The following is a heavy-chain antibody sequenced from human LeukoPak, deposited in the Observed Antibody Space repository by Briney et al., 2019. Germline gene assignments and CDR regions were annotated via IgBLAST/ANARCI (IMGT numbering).Heavy chain of an antibody. CDR2: IIPIFGTA. V-gene: IGHV1-69*05. D-gene: IGHD3-10*01. Sequence: ASVKASCKASGGTFSSYAISWVRQAPGQGLEWMGGIIPIFGTANYAQKFQGRVTITTDESTSTAYMELSSLRSEDTAVYYCARDSRYYGSGSPEVVDYWGQGTLVTVSS. J-gene: IGHJ4*02. CDR3: ARDSRYYGSGSPEVVDY. CDR1: GGTFSSYA.